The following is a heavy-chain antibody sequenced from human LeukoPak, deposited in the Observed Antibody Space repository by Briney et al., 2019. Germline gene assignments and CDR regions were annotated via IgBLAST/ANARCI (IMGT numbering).Heavy chain of an antibody. CDR1: GFAFSDAW. V-gene: IGHV3-15*01. J-gene: IGHJ4*02. D-gene: IGHD1-1*01. CDR3: TTGTGRTDFDY. CDR2: IKSEINGGTMTT. Sequence: KSGGSLRLSCAASGFAFSDAWMSWVRQAPGKGLEWVGRIKSEINGGTMTTDYAAPVKGRCTISRDDSKNTLYLELNSLKIEDTAVYYCTTGTGRTDFDYWGQGTLVTVSS.